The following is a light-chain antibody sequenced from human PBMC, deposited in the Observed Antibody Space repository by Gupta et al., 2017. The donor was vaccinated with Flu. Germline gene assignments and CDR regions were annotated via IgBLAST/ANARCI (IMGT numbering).Light chain of an antibody. CDR2: RNI. V-gene: IGLV1-47*01. Sequence: QSVLPQPPSASGTPGQRLTLSCSGRSSNIGSNYVYWYQQLPGTAPKLLIYRNIHRPSGVPDRFSGSKSGTSASLAISGLRSEDEADYYCAACDDSLSALVFGGGTKLTVL. J-gene: IGLJ2*01. CDR3: AACDDSLSALV. CDR1: SSNIGSNY.